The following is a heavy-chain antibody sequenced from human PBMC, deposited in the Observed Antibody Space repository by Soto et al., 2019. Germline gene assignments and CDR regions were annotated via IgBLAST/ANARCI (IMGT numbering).Heavy chain of an antibody. D-gene: IGHD2-15*01. V-gene: IGHV3-21*01. J-gene: IGHJ5*02. Sequence: EVQVVESGGGLVQPGGSLRLSCSFTFSMYSMIWVRQAPGKGLEWVASISSGGDYIKYADSVKGRFTISRDNAKNSVSLQMNSLRVDDTAIYFCTRDQGGSYDSWFDPWGQGTLVTVSS. CDR3: TRDQGGSYDSWFDP. CDR2: ISSGGDYI. CDR1: FTFSMYS.